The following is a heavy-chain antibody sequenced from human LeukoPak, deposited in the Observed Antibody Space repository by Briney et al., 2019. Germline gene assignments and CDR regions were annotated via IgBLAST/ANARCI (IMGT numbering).Heavy chain of an antibody. D-gene: IGHD4-11*01. CDR1: GFTFSSYG. CDR2: IRYDGSNT. CDR3: ATLLQGDGMDV. Sequence: PGGSLRLSCAASGFTFSSYGMHWVRQAPGKGLEWVAVIRYDGSNTYYADSVKGRFTISRDNSKNTLYLQMNSLRAEDTAIYYCATLLQGDGMDVWGKGTTVTVSS. J-gene: IGHJ6*04. V-gene: IGHV3-30*02.